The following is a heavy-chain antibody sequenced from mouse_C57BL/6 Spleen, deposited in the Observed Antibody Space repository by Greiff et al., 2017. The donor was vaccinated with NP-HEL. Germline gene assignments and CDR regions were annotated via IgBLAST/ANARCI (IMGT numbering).Heavy chain of an antibody. J-gene: IGHJ3*01. Sequence: EVKVVESGGGLVKPGGSLKLSCAASGFTFSDYGMHWVRQAPEKGLEWVAYISSGSSTIYYADTVKGRFTISRDNAKNTLFLQMTSLRSEDTAMYYCASRYYDYDGFAYWGQGTLVTVSA. CDR3: ASRYYDYDGFAY. CDR2: ISSGSSTI. CDR1: GFTFSDYG. V-gene: IGHV5-17*01. D-gene: IGHD2-4*01.